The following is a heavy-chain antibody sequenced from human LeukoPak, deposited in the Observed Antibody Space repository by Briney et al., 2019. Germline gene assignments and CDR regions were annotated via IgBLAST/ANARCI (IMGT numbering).Heavy chain of an antibody. CDR1: GFTFSSYW. D-gene: IGHD6-13*01. J-gene: IGHJ4*02. Sequence: PGGSLRLSCAASGFTFSSYWMSWVRQAPGKGLEWVANIKQDGSEEYYVDSVKGRFTISRDNAKNSLYLQMNSLRAEDTAVYYCAREDIAAAVGDYFDYWGQGTLVTVSS. CDR3: AREDIAAAVGDYFDY. CDR2: IKQDGSEE. V-gene: IGHV3-7*01.